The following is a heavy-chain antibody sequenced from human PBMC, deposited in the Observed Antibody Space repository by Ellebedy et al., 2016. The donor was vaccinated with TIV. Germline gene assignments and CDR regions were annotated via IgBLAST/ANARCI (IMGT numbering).Heavy chain of an antibody. Sequence: GESLKISCAVSGFNVSGHSMTWVRQAPGRGLEWVSLIYSAGITYYADSVKGRFPSSRDSSKNTVYLQINSLRAEDTAVYYCARDLRMYYCDYWGQGTLVTVSS. CDR3: ARDLRMYYCDY. V-gene: IGHV3-53*01. CDR2: IYSAGIT. J-gene: IGHJ4*02. CDR1: GFNVSGHS.